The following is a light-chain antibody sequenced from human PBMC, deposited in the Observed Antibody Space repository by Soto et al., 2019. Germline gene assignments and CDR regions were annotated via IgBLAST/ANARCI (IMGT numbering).Light chain of an antibody. V-gene: IGLV2-8*01. CDR1: SSDVGGYNY. J-gene: IGLJ3*02. CDR2: EVS. Sequence: QSVLTQPPSASGSPGQSVTISCTGTSSDVGGYNYVSWYQQHPGKAPKLMIYEVSKRPSGVPDRFSGSKSGNTASLTVSGLQAEDEADYYCSSYGGTNNFKWVFGGGTKLTVL. CDR3: SSYGGTNNFKWV.